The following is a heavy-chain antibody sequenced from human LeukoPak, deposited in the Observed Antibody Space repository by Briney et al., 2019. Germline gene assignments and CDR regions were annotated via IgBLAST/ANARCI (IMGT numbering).Heavy chain of an antibody. CDR1: GYTFTSYG. CDR3: ARDQSAVVVAATPSDY. J-gene: IGHJ4*02. Sequence: ASVKVSCKASGYTFTSYGISWVRQAPGQGLEWMGWISGYNGNTNYAQKLQGRVTMTTDTSTSTAYMELRSLRSDDTAVYYCARDQSAVVVAATPSDYWGQGTLVTVSS. CDR2: ISGYNGNT. D-gene: IGHD2-15*01. V-gene: IGHV1-18*01.